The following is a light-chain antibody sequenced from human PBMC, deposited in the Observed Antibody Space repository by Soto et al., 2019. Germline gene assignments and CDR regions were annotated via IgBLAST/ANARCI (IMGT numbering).Light chain of an antibody. V-gene: IGKV1-39*01. Sequence: DIQQTQTPSSLSASVGDRVTITFQASQDISNYLTWYQQKPGKAPKLLIYDASNLHSGVPSRFSGSGSGTDFTLTISSLQPEDFATYYCQQSYSTPWTFGQGSKVDIK. CDR1: QDISNY. CDR2: DAS. CDR3: QQSYSTPWT. J-gene: IGKJ1*01.